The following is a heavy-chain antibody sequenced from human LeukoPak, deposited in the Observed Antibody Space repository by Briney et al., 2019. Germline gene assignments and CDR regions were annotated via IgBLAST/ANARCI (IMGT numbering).Heavy chain of an antibody. CDR1: EFTFDDYG. V-gene: IGHV3-20*03. J-gene: IGHJ3*02. CDR2: INWNGGST. Sequence: GGSLRLSYAASEFTFDDYGMSRVRQAPGKGLEWVSGINWNGGSTGYADSVKGRFTISRDNAKNSLYLQMNSLRAEDTALYYCARDRHGHRGAINLWAYDIRGQGTMVTVSS. CDR3: ARDRHGHRGAINLWAYDI. D-gene: IGHD3-10*01.